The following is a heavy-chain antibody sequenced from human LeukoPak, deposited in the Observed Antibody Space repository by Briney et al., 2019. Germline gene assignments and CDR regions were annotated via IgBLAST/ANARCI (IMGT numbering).Heavy chain of an antibody. J-gene: IGHJ6*02. Sequence: ASLKVSCKASGYTFTSYDINWVRQATGQGLEWMGWMNPNSGNTGYAQKFQGRVTMTRNTSISTAYMELSSVRSEDTAVYYCARFLGYCSGGSCYSKSYYYYYGMDVWGQGTTVTVSS. V-gene: IGHV1-8*01. CDR2: MNPNSGNT. CDR3: ARFLGYCSGGSCYSKSYYYYYGMDV. D-gene: IGHD2-15*01. CDR1: GYTFTSYD.